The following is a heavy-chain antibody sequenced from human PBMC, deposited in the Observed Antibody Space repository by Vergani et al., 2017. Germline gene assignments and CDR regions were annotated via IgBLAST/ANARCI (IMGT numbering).Heavy chain of an antibody. J-gene: IGHJ4*02. CDR1: GGSISSYY. CDR3: ASLTVTTEAGDFDY. CDR2: IYYSGST. D-gene: IGHD4-17*01. Sequence: VQLQESGPGLVKPSETLSLTCTVSGGSISSYYWSWIRQPPGKGLEWIGYIYYSGSTHYNPSLKSRVTISVDTSKNQFSLKLSSVTAADTAVYYLASLTVTTEAGDFDYGGQGTLVTVSS. V-gene: IGHV4-59*01.